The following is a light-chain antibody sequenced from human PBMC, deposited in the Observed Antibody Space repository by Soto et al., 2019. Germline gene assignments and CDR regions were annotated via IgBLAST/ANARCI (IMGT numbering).Light chain of an antibody. CDR3: AAWYDYLSCVYV. J-gene: IGLJ1*01. V-gene: IGLV1-47*01. Sequence: QSVLTQSPSASGTPGPRVTISCSGSASTIGRNDVYWYQQLPGTAPKLLIYRNSQRPSGVPDRFSGSKSGTSASLAISGLRSEDEADYYCAAWYDYLSCVYVFGAGTKVTVL. CDR1: ASTIGRND. CDR2: RNS.